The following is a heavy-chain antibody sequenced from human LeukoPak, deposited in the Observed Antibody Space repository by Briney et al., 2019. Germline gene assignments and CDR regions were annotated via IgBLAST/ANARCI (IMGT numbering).Heavy chain of an antibody. CDR3: ARGGIAMAGNDY. J-gene: IGHJ4*02. V-gene: IGHV4-34*01. CDR2: INHSGST. D-gene: IGHD6-19*01. Sequence: SETLSLTCAVYGASFSGYYWSWIRQPPGKGLEWIGEINHSGSTNYNPSLKSRVTISVDTSKNQFSLKLSSVTAADTAVYYCARGGIAMAGNDYWGQGTLVTVSS. CDR1: GASFSGYY.